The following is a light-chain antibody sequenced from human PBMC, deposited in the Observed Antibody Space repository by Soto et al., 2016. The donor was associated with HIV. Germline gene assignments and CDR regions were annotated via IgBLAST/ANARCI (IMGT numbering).Light chain of an antibody. CDR1: QDINIY. Sequence: DIQMTQSPSSLSASVGDRVTITCQASQDINIYLNWYQQKPGEVPKLLVYDASKLKPGVPSRFSGSGSGTDFTLTISCLQSEDFATYYCQQYYSYPRTFGQGTKVEIK. J-gene: IGKJ1*01. CDR3: QQYYSYPRT. CDR2: DAS. V-gene: IGKV1-33*01.